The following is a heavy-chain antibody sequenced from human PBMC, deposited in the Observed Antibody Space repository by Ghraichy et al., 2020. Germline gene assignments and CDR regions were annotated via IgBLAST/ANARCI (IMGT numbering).Heavy chain of an antibody. CDR1: GFTLTEYD. CDR2: IGLAGDT. J-gene: IGHJ6*02. V-gene: IGHV3-13*01. Sequence: GGSLRLSCAASGFTLTEYDLHWVRQPPGKGLEWVSAIGLAGDTYYAASVKGRITISRDHTNNSLYLQMHSLGVGDTAVNYCARDKHGMDVWGQGTTITVS. CDR3: ARDKHGMDV.